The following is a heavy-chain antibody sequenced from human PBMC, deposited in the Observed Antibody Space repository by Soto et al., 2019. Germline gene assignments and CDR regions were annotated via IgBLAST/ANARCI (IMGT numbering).Heavy chain of an antibody. CDR2: IKPDESEK. J-gene: IGHJ5*02. CDR3: VRGGSNYAS. Sequence: EVQLVESGGGLVQHGWSLSLTCTASGFTFSDSWMTWVRQAPGKGLEWVARIKPDESEKKYADSVKGRFSISRDNAKNSMYLQMDSLRGEDTAVYYCVRGGSNYASWGQGTLVTVSS. V-gene: IGHV3-7*01. D-gene: IGHD4-4*01. CDR1: GFTFSDSW.